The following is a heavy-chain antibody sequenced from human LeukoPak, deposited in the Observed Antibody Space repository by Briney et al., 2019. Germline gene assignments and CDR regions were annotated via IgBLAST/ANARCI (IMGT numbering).Heavy chain of an antibody. Sequence: LPGRSLLLSCTASGFTFSDFAMHWVRQAPGKVPEWVAVISEDGSRKSYADSVKGRFTISRDNFENTVYLQMDSLRVDDTALYYCARAYSTSWYCAYWGQGSLVTVSS. V-gene: IGHV3-30*01. CDR3: ARAYSTSWYCAY. CDR2: ISEDGSRK. J-gene: IGHJ4*02. D-gene: IGHD6-13*01. CDR1: GFTFSDFA.